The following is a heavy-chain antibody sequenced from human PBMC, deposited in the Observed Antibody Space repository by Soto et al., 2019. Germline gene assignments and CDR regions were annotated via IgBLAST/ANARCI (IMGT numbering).Heavy chain of an antibody. D-gene: IGHD2-2*01. Sequence: QSGGSLRLSCAASGFTFSSYAMSWVRQAPGKGLEWVSAISGSGGSTYYADSVKGRFTISRDNSKNTLHLQMNSLRAEDTAVYYCAQSGRRVVVPAAMRPTSYYYYYYMDVWGKGTTVTVSS. J-gene: IGHJ6*03. CDR2: ISGSGGST. CDR1: GFTFSSYA. V-gene: IGHV3-23*01. CDR3: AQSGRRVVVPAAMRPTSYYYYYYMDV.